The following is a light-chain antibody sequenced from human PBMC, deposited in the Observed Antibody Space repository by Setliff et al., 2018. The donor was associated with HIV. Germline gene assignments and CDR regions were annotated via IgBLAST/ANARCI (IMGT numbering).Light chain of an antibody. J-gene: IGLJ1*01. Sequence: QSVLTQPASVSGSPGQSITISCTGTSSDVGTYNFASWYQQYPGKAPKLMIYEGSKRPSGVSNRFSASNSGNTASLTITGLQAEDEADYYCCSHAGSNTYVFGVGTKVTVL. V-gene: IGLV2-23*01. CDR3: CSHAGSNTYV. CDR1: SSDVGTYNF. CDR2: EGS.